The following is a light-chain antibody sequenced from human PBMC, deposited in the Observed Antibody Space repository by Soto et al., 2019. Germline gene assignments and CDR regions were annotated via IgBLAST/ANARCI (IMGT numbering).Light chain of an antibody. Sequence: QSALTQPPSASGSPGQSVTISCTGSNVGEYDYVSWYQQHLGKAPKLMIHEVTKRPSGVPDRFSGSKSGNTASLTVSGLQAEDEADYYCSSFAGSNIWVFGGGTKLTVL. V-gene: IGLV2-8*01. CDR1: NVGEYDY. CDR3: SSFAGSNIWV. CDR2: EVT. J-gene: IGLJ3*02.